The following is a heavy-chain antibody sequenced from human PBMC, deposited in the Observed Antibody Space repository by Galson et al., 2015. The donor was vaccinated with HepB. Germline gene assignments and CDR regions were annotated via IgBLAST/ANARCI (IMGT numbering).Heavy chain of an antibody. CDR1: GFTFSSYA. CDR2: ITGGGHGT. CDR3: AKDRPTTASVGWYFDL. D-gene: IGHD4-17*01. V-gene: IGHV3-23*01. J-gene: IGHJ2*01. Sequence: SLRLSCAASGFTFSSYAMSWVRQAPGKGLEWVSAITGGGHGTYYADSVKGRFTISSDNSKNTLYLQMNSLRGEDTAVYYCAKDRPTTASVGWYFDLWGRGTLVTVSS.